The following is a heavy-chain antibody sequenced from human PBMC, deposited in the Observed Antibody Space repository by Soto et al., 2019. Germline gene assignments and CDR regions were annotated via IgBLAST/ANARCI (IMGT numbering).Heavy chain of an antibody. CDR2: ISYDGNNK. J-gene: IGHJ4*02. Sequence: QVQLVESGGGVVQPGRSLRLSCAASGFTFSNYGMHWVRQAPGKGLEWVAVISYDGNNKYYADSVKGRFTISRDNSKKTLYLQMNSVRAEDTAVYYCAPQEYSRKLPYYFDYWGQGTLVTVSS. V-gene: IGHV3-30*03. CDR1: GFTFSNYG. CDR3: APQEYSRKLPYYFDY. D-gene: IGHD6-6*01.